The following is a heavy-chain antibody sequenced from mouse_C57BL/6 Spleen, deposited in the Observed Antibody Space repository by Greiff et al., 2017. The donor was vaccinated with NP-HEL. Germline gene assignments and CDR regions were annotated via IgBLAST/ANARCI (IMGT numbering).Heavy chain of an antibody. Sequence: QVQLQQSGPELVKPGASVKISCKASGYAFSSSWMNWVKQRPGKGLEWIGRIYPGDGDTNYNGKFKGKATLTADKSSSTAYMQLSSLTSEDSAVYFCALGDYGSSPSYAMDYWGQGTSVTVSS. J-gene: IGHJ4*01. D-gene: IGHD1-1*01. CDR2: IYPGDGDT. V-gene: IGHV1-82*01. CDR1: GYAFSSSW. CDR3: ALGDYGSSPSYAMDY.